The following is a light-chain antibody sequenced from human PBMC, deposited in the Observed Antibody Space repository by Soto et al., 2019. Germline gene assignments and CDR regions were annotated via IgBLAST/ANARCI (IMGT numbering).Light chain of an antibody. J-gene: IGLJ2*01. CDR2: DVS. Sequence: QSVLTQPTSVSGSPGQTITISCTGTSSDIGDYKYVSWYKQHPGKAPKLMIYDVSNRPSGVSDRFSGSKSGNTASLTISGLQAEDEADYYFSSYTSTNFVIFGGGTKLTV. CDR3: SSYTSTNFVI. V-gene: IGLV2-14*03. CDR1: SSDIGDYKY.